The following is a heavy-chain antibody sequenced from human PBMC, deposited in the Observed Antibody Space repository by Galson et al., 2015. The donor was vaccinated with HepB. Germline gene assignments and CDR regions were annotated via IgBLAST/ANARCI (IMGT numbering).Heavy chain of an antibody. CDR1: GFTFTRYW. D-gene: IGHD1-26*01. Sequence: SLRLSCAASGFTFTRYWISWVRQAPGKGLEWVANIKEDGSETYYVDSVKGRFTISRDNAKNSVYLQMNILRLEDTAVYYRARLKGADDWGQGTLVTVSS. CDR3: ARLKGADD. J-gene: IGHJ4*02. CDR2: IKEDGSET. V-gene: IGHV3-7*01.